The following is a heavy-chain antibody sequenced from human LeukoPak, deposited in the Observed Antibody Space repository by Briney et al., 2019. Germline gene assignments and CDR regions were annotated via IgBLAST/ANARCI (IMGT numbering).Heavy chain of an antibody. CDR1: GYSVSSGYY. CDR3: ARVYDSSGYYYYYYYYMDV. Sequence: PSETLSLTCTVSGYSVSSGYYWGWIRQPPGKGLEWIGSIYHSGSTYYNPSLKSRVTIPVDTSKNQFSLKLSSVTAADTAVYYCARVYDSSGYYYYYYYYMDVWGKGTTVTVSS. J-gene: IGHJ6*03. V-gene: IGHV4-38-2*02. CDR2: IYHSGST. D-gene: IGHD3-22*01.